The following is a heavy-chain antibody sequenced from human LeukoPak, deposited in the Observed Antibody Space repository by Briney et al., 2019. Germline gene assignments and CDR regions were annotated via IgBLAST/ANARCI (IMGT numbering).Heavy chain of an antibody. J-gene: IGHJ4*02. D-gene: IGHD6-19*01. CDR1: GYTFTSYA. CDR2: INAGNGNT. V-gene: IGHV1-3*03. CDR3: ARVVRYSSGPLTDLLPYYFDY. Sequence: ASVRVSCKASGYTFTSYAMHWVRQAPGQRLEWMGWINAGNGNTKYSQEFQGRVTITRDTSASAVYMELSSLRSDDMAVYYCARVVRYSSGPLTDLLPYYFDYWGQGTLVTVSS.